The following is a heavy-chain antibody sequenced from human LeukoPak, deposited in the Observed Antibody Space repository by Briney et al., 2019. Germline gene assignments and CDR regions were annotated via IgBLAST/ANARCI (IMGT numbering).Heavy chain of an antibody. V-gene: IGHV1-2*02. D-gene: IGHD2-2*01. CDR2: INPNSGGT. J-gene: IGHJ5*02. Sequence: ASVKVSCKASGYTFTGYYMHWVRQAPGQGLEWMGWINPNSGGTNYAQKFQGRVTMTRDTSISTAYMELSRLRSDDTAVYYCARALSLGYCSSTSCLNWFDPWGQGTLVTVSS. CDR3: ARALSLGYCSSTSCLNWFDP. CDR1: GYTFTGYY.